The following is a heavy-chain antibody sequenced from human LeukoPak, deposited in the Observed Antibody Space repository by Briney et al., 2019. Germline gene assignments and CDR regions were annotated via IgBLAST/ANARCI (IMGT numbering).Heavy chain of an antibody. V-gene: IGHV1-69*06. CDR1: GATFCSYA. J-gene: IGHJ2*01. D-gene: IGHD2-2*02. CDR3: ARVPVVPAAIGLLYFDL. Sequence: SVKLSCKASGATFCSYAISWLRQSPGQGPEWMGGIIPIFGTANYAQKFQGRVTITADKSTSTAYMELSSLRPDDTAVYYCARVPVVPAAIGLLYFDLWGRGTLVTVSS. CDR2: IIPIFGTA.